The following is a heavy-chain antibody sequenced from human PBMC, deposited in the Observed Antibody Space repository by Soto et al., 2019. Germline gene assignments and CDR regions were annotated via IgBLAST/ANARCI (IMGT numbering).Heavy chain of an antibody. CDR1: GGSFSCYY. J-gene: IGHJ4*02. D-gene: IGHD3-22*01. CDR2: INHSGST. CDR3: ARAWYYYDSSGYEY. V-gene: IGHV4-34*01. Sequence: PSGTLSLTCAVYGGSFSCYYWSWIRQPPGKGLEWIGEINHSGSTNYNPSLKSRVTISVDTSKNQFSLKLSSVTAADTAVYYCARAWYYYDSSGYEYWGQGTLVTVSS.